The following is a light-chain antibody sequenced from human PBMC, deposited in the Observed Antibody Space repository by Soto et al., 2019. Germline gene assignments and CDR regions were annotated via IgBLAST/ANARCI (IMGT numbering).Light chain of an antibody. CDR3: QQYNDWPLT. Sequence: EIVLTQSPGTLSLSPGDSAALSCRASESVASNYLAWYQQKRGQAPRLLIYTASSRATGIPDRFSGGGSGADFTLTISRLEPEDSAVYYCQQYNDWPLTFGGGTKVEIK. CDR1: ESVASNY. CDR2: TAS. V-gene: IGKV3-20*01. J-gene: IGKJ4*01.